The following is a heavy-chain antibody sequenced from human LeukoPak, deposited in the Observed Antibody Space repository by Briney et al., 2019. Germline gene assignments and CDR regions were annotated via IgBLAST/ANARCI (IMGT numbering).Heavy chain of an antibody. CDR2: IRYDGSNK. J-gene: IGHJ4*02. V-gene: IGHV3-30*02. D-gene: IGHD2-21*02. CDR1: GFTFSSYG. Sequence: GGSLRLSCAASGFTFSSYGMHWVRRAPGKGLEWVAFIRYDGSNKYYADSVKGRFTISRDNSKNTLYLQMNSLRAEDTAVYYCAKDPKESYCGGDCDRGYFDYWGQGTLVTVSS. CDR3: AKDPKESYCGGDCDRGYFDY.